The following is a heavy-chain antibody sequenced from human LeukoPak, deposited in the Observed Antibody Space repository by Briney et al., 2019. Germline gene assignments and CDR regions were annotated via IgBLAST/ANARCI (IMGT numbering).Heavy chain of an antibody. CDR3: ARDLMGWDLHYFDY. D-gene: IGHD1-26*01. CDR1: GFTFSNYN. V-gene: IGHV3-21*01. J-gene: IGHJ4*02. Sequence: GGSLRLSCAASGFTFSNYNMNWVRQAPGKGLEWVSFISSSSSYIYYADSVKGRFTISRDNAKNSLYLQMHSLRAEDTAVYYCARDLMGWDLHYFDYWGQGTLVTVSS. CDR2: ISSSSSYI.